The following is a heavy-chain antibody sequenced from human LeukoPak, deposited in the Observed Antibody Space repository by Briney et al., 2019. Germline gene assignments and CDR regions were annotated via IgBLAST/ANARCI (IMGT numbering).Heavy chain of an antibody. D-gene: IGHD2-8*01. CDR2: IDPGSGRT. J-gene: IGHJ4*02. CDR1: GYTFTGYY. V-gene: IGHV1-2*06. Sequence: ASVKVSCKASGYTFTGYYMHWVRRAPGQGLEWMGRIDPGSGRTNYAQEFQGRVTMTRDTSISTAYMELSRLASDDTAVYYCAAAPTNAHPEGPQWGQGTLVTVSS. CDR3: AAAPTNAHPEGPQ.